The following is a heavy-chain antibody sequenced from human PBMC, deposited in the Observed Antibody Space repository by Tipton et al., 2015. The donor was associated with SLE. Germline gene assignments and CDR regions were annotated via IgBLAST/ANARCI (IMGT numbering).Heavy chain of an antibody. D-gene: IGHD3-3*01. CDR3: AMRVVSLYFYGMDV. CDR1: GYTFTSYG. CDR2: ISAYNGNT. J-gene: IGHJ6*02. V-gene: IGHV1-18*01. Sequence: QSGPEVKKPGASVKVSCKASGYTFTSYGISWGRQAPGQGLEWMGWISAYNGNTNYAQKLQGRVTMTTDTSTSTAYMELRSLRSDDTAVYYCAMRVVSLYFYGMDVWGQGTTVTVSS.